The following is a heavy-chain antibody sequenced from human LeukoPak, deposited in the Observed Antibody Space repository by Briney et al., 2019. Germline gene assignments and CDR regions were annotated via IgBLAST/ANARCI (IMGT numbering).Heavy chain of an antibody. Sequence: KVSGPTLVNPTQTLTLTCTFSGFSLSTSEVGVAWIRHPPGKALEWLALIYWDDDKLYSPSLESRLTITKDTSKNQVVLTMTNMDPVDTATYYCAHRPLSSSLNYWGQGTLVTVSS. J-gene: IGHJ4*02. CDR3: AHRPLSSSLNY. CDR1: GFSLSTSEVG. CDR2: IYWDDDK. D-gene: IGHD6-6*01. V-gene: IGHV2-5*02.